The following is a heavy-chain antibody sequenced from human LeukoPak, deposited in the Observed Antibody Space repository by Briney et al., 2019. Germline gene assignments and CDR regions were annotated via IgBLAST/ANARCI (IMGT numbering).Heavy chain of an antibody. Sequence: GGSLRLSCAASGFTFDDFGMSWVRHAPGKGLEWVSGITWNGGSRGYADSVKGRFTISRDNAKNSLYLQMNSLRAEDTALYYCARGGCSGGSCYWDYYYYYMDVWGKGTTVTVSS. CDR2: ITWNGGSR. D-gene: IGHD2-15*01. J-gene: IGHJ6*03. CDR1: GFTFDDFG. CDR3: ARGGCSGGSCYWDYYYYYMDV. V-gene: IGHV3-20*04.